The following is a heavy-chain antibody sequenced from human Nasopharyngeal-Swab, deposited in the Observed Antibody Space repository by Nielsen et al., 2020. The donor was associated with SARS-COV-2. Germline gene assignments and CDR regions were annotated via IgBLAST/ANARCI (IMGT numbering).Heavy chain of an antibody. D-gene: IGHD3-3*01. CDR3: ARSRGNTIFGVVINEFGWFDP. Sequence: WVRQAPGQRLEWMGWINAGNGNTKYSQKFQGRVTITRDTSAGTAYMELSSLRSEDTAVYYCARSRGNTIFGVVINEFGWFDPWGQGTLVTVSS. J-gene: IGHJ5*02. CDR2: INAGNGNT. V-gene: IGHV1-3*01.